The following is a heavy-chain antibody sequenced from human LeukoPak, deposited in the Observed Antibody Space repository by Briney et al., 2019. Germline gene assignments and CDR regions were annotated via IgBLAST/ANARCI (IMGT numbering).Heavy chain of an antibody. Sequence: ASVKVSCKASGYTFTSYGISWVRQAPGQGLEWMGWISAYNGNTNYAQKLQGRVTMTTDTSTSTAYMELRSLRSDDTAVYYCARDPHRDPAAAGTRAPDYWGQGILVTVSS. CDR1: GYTFTSYG. J-gene: IGHJ4*02. CDR3: ARDPHRDPAAAGTRAPDY. CDR2: ISAYNGNT. V-gene: IGHV1-18*01. D-gene: IGHD6-13*01.